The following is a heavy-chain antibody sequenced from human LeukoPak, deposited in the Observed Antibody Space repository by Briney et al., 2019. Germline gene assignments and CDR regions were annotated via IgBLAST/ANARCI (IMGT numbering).Heavy chain of an antibody. CDR2: ITSSTSYI. V-gene: IGHV3-21*01. Sequence: KTGGSLRLSCAASGFTFSSSNMNWVGQAPGKGLEWVSSITSSTSYIYYADSVKGRFTISRDNAKNSLYLQMNSLRAEDTALYYCTSPAGNDYWGQGTLVTVSS. D-gene: IGHD2-2*01. CDR1: GFTFSSSN. J-gene: IGHJ4*02. CDR3: TSPAGNDY.